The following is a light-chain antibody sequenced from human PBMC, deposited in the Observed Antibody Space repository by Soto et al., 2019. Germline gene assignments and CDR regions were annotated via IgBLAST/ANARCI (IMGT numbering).Light chain of an antibody. CDR2: GAS. Sequence: EFVWTQSPGTLSLSPGERATLSCRASQTVRNNYLAWYQQKPGQAPRLLIYGASSRATGIPDRFSGSGSGTDFTLTISRLEPEDFAVYYCQQRSNWPSITFGQGTRLEI. CDR3: QQRSNWPSIT. J-gene: IGKJ5*01. CDR1: QTVRNNY. V-gene: IGKV3D-20*02.